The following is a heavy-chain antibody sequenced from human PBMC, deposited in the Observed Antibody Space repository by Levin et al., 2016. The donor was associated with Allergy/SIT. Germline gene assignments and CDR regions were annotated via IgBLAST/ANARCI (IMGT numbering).Heavy chain of an antibody. J-gene: IGHJ4*02. CDR3: ARDFDWAFAS. CDR1: EFTFSTYH. CDR2: ISNTGDI. V-gene: IGHV3-48*01. Sequence: GGSLRLSCVVSEFTFSTYHMNWVRHVPGKGLEWIAYISNTGDIFYGDSVMGRFTISRDNAVNSLYLQMRNLRAEDTAVYYCARDFDWAFASWGQGTLVTVSS. D-gene: IGHD3-9*01.